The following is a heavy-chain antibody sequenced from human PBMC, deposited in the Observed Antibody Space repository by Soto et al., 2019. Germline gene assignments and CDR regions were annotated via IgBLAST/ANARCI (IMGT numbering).Heavy chain of an antibody. Sequence: GGSLRLSCAASGFTFSDYYMRWIRQAPGKGLEWVSYISSSSSYTNYADSVKGRFTISRDNAKNSLYLQMNSLRAEDTAVYYCARVAPFITMIVVALDYWGQGTLVTVSS. V-gene: IGHV3-11*06. J-gene: IGHJ4*02. CDR2: ISSSSSYT. D-gene: IGHD3-22*01. CDR3: ARVAPFITMIVVALDY. CDR1: GFTFSDYY.